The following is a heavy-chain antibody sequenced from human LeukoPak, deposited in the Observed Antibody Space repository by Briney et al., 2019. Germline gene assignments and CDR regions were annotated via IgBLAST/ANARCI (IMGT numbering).Heavy chain of an antibody. CDR1: GFTFSSYE. D-gene: IGHD3-10*02. CDR3: AELGITMIGGV. CDR2: ISSSGSTI. Sequence: LSGGSLRLSCAASGFTFSSYEMNWVRQAPGKGLEWVSYISSSGSTIYYADSVKGRFTISRDNAKNSLYLQMNSLRGEDTAVYYCAELGITMIGGVWGKGTTVTISS. J-gene: IGHJ6*04. V-gene: IGHV3-48*03.